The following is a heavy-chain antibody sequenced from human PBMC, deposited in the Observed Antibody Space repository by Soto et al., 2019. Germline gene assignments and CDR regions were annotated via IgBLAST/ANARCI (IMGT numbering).Heavy chain of an antibody. CDR2: IYYSGST. Sequence: SETLSLTCTVSGGSISTSYWSWIRQSPGKGLEWIGYIYYSGSTNYNPSLESRVTISVYTPHNQFSLKLSSVTAADTAVYYCACSQYSSGWYYFDYWGQGTLVTVSS. J-gene: IGHJ4*02. CDR1: GGSISTSY. D-gene: IGHD3-22*01. V-gene: IGHV4-59*01. CDR3: ACSQYSSGWYYFDY.